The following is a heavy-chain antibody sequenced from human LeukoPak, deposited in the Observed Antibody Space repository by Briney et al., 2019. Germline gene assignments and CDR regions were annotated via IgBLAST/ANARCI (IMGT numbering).Heavy chain of an antibody. CDR3: AKDLYGSGSYCLDY. V-gene: IGHV3-9*03. CDR1: GFTFDDYA. CDR2: ISWNSGSI. D-gene: IGHD3-10*01. Sequence: PGRSLRLSCAASGFTFDDYAMHWVRQAPGKGLEWVSGISWNSGSIGYADSVKGRFTISRDNAKNSLYLQMNSLRAEDMALYYCAKDLYGSGSYCLDYWGQGTLVTVSS. J-gene: IGHJ4*02.